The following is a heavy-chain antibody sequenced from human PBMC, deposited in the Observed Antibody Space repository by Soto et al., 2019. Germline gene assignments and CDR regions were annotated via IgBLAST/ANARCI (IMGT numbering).Heavy chain of an antibody. J-gene: IGHJ4*02. CDR2: IKSKTDGGTT. Sequence: PGGSLRLSCAASGFTFSNAWMNWVRQAPGKGLEWVGRIKSKTDGGTTDYAAPVKGRFTISRDDSKNTLYLQMNSLKTEDTAVYYCTTNAGYDSSGYLSYWGQGTLVTVSS. V-gene: IGHV3-15*07. D-gene: IGHD3-22*01. CDR1: GFTFSNAW. CDR3: TTNAGYDSSGYLSY.